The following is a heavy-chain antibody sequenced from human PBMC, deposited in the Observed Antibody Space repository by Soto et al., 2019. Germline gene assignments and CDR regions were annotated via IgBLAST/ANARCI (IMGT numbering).Heavy chain of an antibody. CDR1: GYSFTSYW. D-gene: IGHD3-22*01. Sequence: GESLKISCNGSGYSFTSYWIGWVRQMPGKGLEWMGIIYPGDSDTRYSPSFQGQVTISADKSISTAYLQWSSLKASDTAMYYCARQEDYYDSSGYLYAFDIWGQGTMVTVSS. V-gene: IGHV5-51*01. J-gene: IGHJ3*02. CDR3: ARQEDYYDSSGYLYAFDI. CDR2: IYPGDSDT.